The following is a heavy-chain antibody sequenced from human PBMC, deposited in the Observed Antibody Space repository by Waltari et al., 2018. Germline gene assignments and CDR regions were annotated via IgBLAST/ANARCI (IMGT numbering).Heavy chain of an antibody. CDR3: AREKSNYYDSSGYSFDL. V-gene: IGHV1-2*06. J-gene: IGHJ2*01. CDR1: GYTFTGYY. CDR2: INPNSGGT. D-gene: IGHD3-22*01. Sequence: QVQLVQSGAEVKKPGASVKVSCKASGYTFTGYYMHWVRQAPGQGLEWMGRINPNSGGTNYAQKFQGRVTMTRDTSISTAYMELSRLRSDDTAVYYCAREKSNYYDSSGYSFDLWGRGTLVTVSS.